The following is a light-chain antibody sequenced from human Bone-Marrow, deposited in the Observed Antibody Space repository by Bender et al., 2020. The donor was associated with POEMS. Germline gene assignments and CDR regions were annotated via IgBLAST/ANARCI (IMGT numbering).Light chain of an antibody. CDR2: EVI. CDR3: CSYGGSTTYVL. CDR1: TSDIDNYNL. Sequence: QSALTQPASVSGSPGQSITISCTGSTSDIDNYNLVSWYQQNPGKAPKLMIYEVIKRPSGVSNRFSGSKSGNTASLTISGLQAEDEANYYCCSYGGSTTYVLFGGGTKLTVL. J-gene: IGLJ3*02. V-gene: IGLV2-23*02.